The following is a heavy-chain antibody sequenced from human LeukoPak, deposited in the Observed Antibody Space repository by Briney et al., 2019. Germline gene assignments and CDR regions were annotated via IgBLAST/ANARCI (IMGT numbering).Heavy chain of an antibody. CDR3: ARAYHSSWYLNWFDP. D-gene: IGHD6-13*01. Sequence: SETLSLTCAVSGYSISSGYYRGWIRQPPRKGLEWIGSIYHNGNTYYNPSLKSRVTISVDTSKNEFSLKLSSVTAADTAVYYRARAYHSSWYLNWFDPWGQGTLVTVSS. CDR1: GYSISSGYY. J-gene: IGHJ5*02. CDR2: IYHNGNT. V-gene: IGHV4-38-2*01.